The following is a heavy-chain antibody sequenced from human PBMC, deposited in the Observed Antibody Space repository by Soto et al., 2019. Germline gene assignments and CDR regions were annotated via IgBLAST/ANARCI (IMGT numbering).Heavy chain of an antibody. V-gene: IGHV3-9*01. D-gene: IGHD4-4*01. Sequence: DAQLVESGGGLVQPGGSLRLSCAASGLSFDDYAMHWVRQAPGKGLEWVSGISWNSGRRDYADSVKGRFIISRDNAKNFLYLQMNSLRPEDTALYYCAKDIGGSTITTCFHCWGQGILVTVSS. J-gene: IGHJ4*02. CDR2: ISWNSGRR. CDR3: AKDIGGSTITTCFHC. CDR1: GLSFDDYA.